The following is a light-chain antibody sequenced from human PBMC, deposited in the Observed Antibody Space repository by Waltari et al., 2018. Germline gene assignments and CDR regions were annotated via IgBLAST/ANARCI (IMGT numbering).Light chain of an antibody. Sequence: QSALTQPASVSGSPGQSITISCTGTSSDVGGYNYVSWYQQNPGKAPKLMIYEVSNRPSGVSNRFSGSKSGNTASLTFSGLQAEDEADYYCSSYTSSSTQVFGGATKLTVL. V-gene: IGLV2-14*01. CDR2: EVS. J-gene: IGLJ3*02. CDR1: SSDVGGYNY. CDR3: SSYTSSSTQV.